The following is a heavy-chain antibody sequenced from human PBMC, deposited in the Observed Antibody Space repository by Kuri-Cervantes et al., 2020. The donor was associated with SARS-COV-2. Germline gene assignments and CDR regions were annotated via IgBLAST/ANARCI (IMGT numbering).Heavy chain of an antibody. CDR1: GYTFTSYD. Sequence: ASVKVSCKASGYTFTSYDINWVRQATGQGLEWMGWMNPNSGNTGYAQKFQGRVTMTRDTSTSTVYMELSSLRSEDTAVYYCARDDGEQQLAHYYYGMDVWGQGTTVTVSS. CDR3: ARDDGEQQLAHYYYGMDV. V-gene: IGHV1-8*01. D-gene: IGHD6-13*01. CDR2: MNPNSGNT. J-gene: IGHJ6*02.